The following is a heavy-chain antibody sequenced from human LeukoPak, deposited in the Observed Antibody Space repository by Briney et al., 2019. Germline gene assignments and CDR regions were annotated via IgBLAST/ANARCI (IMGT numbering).Heavy chain of an antibody. CDR3: ARAPSSSSAYFDY. CDR1: GGSFSGYY. J-gene: IGHJ4*02. CDR2: INHSGST. D-gene: IGHD6-6*01. Sequence: SETLSLTYAVYGGSFSGYYWSWIRQPQGKGLEGIGEINHSGSTNYNPSLKSRVTISVDTSKNQFSLKLSSVTAADTAVYYCARAPSSSSAYFDYWGQGTLVTVSS. V-gene: IGHV4-34*01.